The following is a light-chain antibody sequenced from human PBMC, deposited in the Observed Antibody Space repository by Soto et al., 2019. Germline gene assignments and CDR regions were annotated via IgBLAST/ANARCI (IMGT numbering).Light chain of an antibody. J-gene: IGKJ5*01. V-gene: IGKV1-33*01. CDR3: QQYENLPT. CDR1: QNIKNY. Sequence: DIQMIQSPSSLSASVGDRVTITCQASQNIKNYLNWYQQKPGRAPKLLIHDASNLEAGVPSRLRGSGSGTDFTFTISRLHPEDTPTYYCQQYENLPTFGQGTRLEIK. CDR2: DAS.